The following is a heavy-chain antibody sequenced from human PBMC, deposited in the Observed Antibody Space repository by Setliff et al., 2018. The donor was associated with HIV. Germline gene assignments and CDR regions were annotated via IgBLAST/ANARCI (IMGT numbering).Heavy chain of an antibody. CDR2: VFPDDSDT. J-gene: IGHJ6*02. V-gene: IGHV5-51*01. CDR3: ARLGGICSGGSCTALAYTMDV. Sequence: GESLKISCQASGYSFTTLWIAWVRQMPGKGLEWMGMVFPDDSDTRYSPSFQGQVSMSADKSINTAYLQWSSLKASDTAVYYCARLGGICSGGSCTALAYTMDVWGQGTTVTVSS. D-gene: IGHD2-15*01. CDR1: GYSFTTLW.